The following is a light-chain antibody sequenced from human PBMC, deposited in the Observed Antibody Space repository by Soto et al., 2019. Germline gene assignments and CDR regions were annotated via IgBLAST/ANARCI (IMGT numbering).Light chain of an antibody. CDR2: EVN. Sequence: QSVLTQPASVSGSPGQSITISCTGTSSDVGSYDLVSWYQHHSGKAPKIIIYEVNKRPSGLSDRFSGSKSGHTASLTISGLQAEDEADYFCCSFVRTNGLLFVGGTKLTVL. J-gene: IGLJ2*01. V-gene: IGLV2-23*02. CDR1: SSDVGSYDL. CDR3: CSFVRTNGLL.